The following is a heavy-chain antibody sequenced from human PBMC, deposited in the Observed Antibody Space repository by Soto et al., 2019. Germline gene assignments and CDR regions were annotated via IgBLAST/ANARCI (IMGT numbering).Heavy chain of an antibody. J-gene: IGHJ6*03. Sequence: GASVKVSCKASGYTFTSYGISWVRQAPGQGLEWMGWISAYNGNTNYVQKLQGRVTMTTDTSTSTAYMELRSLRSDDTAVYYCARDVESGYDYYYYYYMDVWGKGTTVTVSS. V-gene: IGHV1-18*01. CDR2: ISAYNGNT. CDR1: GYTFTSYG. CDR3: ARDVESGYDYYYYYYMDV. D-gene: IGHD5-12*01.